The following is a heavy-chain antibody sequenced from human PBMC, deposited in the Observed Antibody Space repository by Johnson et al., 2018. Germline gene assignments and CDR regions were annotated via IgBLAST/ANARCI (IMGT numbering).Heavy chain of an antibody. CDR3: ARAGGSAYDAFDI. J-gene: IGHJ3*02. Sequence: VQLVQSGGGLVQPGGSLRLSCAVSGFTVSNTYMTWVRQAPGGGLEWVSIIYSGGTTYYADSMKGRFTISRDNSENTLSLEMSNLRPEDTAIYYCARAGGSAYDAFDIWGQGTMVTVSS. V-gene: IGHV3-66*02. CDR2: IYSGGTT. D-gene: IGHD3-16*01. CDR1: GFTVSNTY.